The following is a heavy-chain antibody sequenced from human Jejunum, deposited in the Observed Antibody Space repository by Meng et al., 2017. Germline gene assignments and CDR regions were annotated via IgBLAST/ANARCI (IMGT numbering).Heavy chain of an antibody. CDR2: VYLSGST. CDR3: ARVPDVYGSGSYYLDF. D-gene: IGHD3-10*01. J-gene: IGHJ4*02. V-gene: IGHV4-38-2*02. Sequence: SETLSPTCTVSGYYISSGYYWGWVRQPPGKGLEWIGNVYLSGSTYYNPSLKSRVTISVDTSKNHFSLRLTSVTAADTAVYYCARVPDVYGSGSYYLDFWGQGTLVTVSS. CDR1: GYYISSGYY.